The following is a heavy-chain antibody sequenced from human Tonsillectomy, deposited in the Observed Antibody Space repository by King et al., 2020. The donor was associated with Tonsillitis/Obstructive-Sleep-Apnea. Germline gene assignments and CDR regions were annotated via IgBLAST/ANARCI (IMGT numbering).Heavy chain of an antibody. CDR2: IRTFNGYT. D-gene: IGHD2-8*01. J-gene: IGHJ3*01. V-gene: IGHV1-18*01. CDR3: ARENGPDTFDF. CDR1: GYPFSNYD. Sequence: QLVQSGAEVKKPGASVKVSCKASGYPFSNYDITWVRQAPGQGLEWMGWIRTFNGYTNYAQKIQGRVTMTTDTSTSTAYMELRSLRSDDTAVYYCARENGPDTFDFRGLGTMVTVSS.